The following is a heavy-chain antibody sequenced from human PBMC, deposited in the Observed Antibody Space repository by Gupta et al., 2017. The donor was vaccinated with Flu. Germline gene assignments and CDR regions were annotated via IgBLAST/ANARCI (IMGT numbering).Heavy chain of an antibody. CDR2: IWYDGSNK. CDR3: ARELRFLEWLLSVNYYYGMDV. CDR1: GFTFSSYG. V-gene: IGHV3-33*01. J-gene: IGHJ6*02. Sequence: QVQLVESGGGVVQPGRSLRLSCAASGFTFSSYGMHWVRQAPGKGLEWVAVIWYDGSNKYYADSVKGRFTISRDNSKNTLYLQMNSLRAEDTAVYYCARELRFLEWLLSVNYYYGMDVWGQGTTVTVSS. D-gene: IGHD3-3*01.